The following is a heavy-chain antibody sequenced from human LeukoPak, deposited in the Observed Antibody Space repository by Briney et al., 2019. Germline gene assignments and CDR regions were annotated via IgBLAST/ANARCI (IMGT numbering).Heavy chain of an antibody. J-gene: IGHJ6*02. D-gene: IGHD5-18*01. CDR3: ARQSDTAISYYYYGMDV. CDR1: GYTFTSYG. V-gene: IGHV1-18*01. CDR2: ISAYNGNT. Sequence: ASVKVSCKASGYTFTSYGISWVRQAPGQGLERMGWISAYNGNTNYAQKFQGRVTITADKSTSTAYMELGSLRSENTAVYYCARQSDTAISYYYYGMDVWGQGTTVTVSS.